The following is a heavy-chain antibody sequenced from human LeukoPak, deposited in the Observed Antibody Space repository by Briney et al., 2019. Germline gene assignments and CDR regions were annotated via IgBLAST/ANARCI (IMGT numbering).Heavy chain of an antibody. CDR3: AKPFPGHYDILTGYYAPPDY. CDR2: ISHDGSNI. Sequence: GGSLRLSCAASGFTFYNYGMHWVRQAPGKGLEWVAVISHDGSNIHYGDSVKGRFTISRDNSKNTLYLQMNSLRAEDTAIYYCAKPFPGHYDILTGYYAPPDYWGQGTLVTVSS. CDR1: GFTFYNYG. V-gene: IGHV3-30*18. D-gene: IGHD3-9*01. J-gene: IGHJ4*02.